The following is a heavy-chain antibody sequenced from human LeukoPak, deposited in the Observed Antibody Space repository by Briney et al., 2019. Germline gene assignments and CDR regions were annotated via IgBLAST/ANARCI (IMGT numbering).Heavy chain of an antibody. Sequence: GGSLRLSCAASGFTFSSYAMSWVRQAPGKGLEWVSAISGSGGSTYYADSVKGRFTISRDNSKNTLYLQMNSLRAEDTAVYYCATDDPRRITNYMDVWGKGTTVTVSS. V-gene: IGHV3-23*01. J-gene: IGHJ6*03. CDR3: ATDDPRRITNYMDV. CDR2: ISGSGGST. CDR1: GFTFSSYA. D-gene: IGHD3-10*01.